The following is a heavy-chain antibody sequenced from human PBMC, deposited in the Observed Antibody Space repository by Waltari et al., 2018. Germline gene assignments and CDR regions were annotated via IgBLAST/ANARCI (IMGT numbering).Heavy chain of an antibody. V-gene: IGHV1-69*01. J-gene: IGHJ1*01. CDR2: IIPIFGTA. CDR3: AVGDWGYSEYFQH. D-gene: IGHD3-22*01. Sequence: QVQLVQSGAEVKKPGSSVKVSCKASGGTFSSYAISWVRQAPGQGLEGMGGIIPIFGTAKYAQKFQGRVTITADESTSTAYRGLSRLGSEDTAVYYCAVGDWGYSEYFQHWGQGTLVTVSS. CDR1: GGTFSSYA.